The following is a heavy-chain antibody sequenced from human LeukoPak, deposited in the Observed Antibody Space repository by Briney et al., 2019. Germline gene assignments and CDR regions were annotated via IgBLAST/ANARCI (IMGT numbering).Heavy chain of an antibody. CDR2: INPSGST. CDR3: ARGRQEISMILVVMTGVSYYLDV. J-gene: IGHJ6*03. D-gene: IGHD3-22*01. V-gene: IGHV4-34*01. Sequence: SETLSLTCAVYGGSFSGYYWTWIRQSPGKGLEWIGEINPSGSTYYNPSLKSRLTISRDTSKNQFPLRLSSVTAADTAVYYCARGRQEISMILVVMTGVSYYLDVWGKGTTVTVS. CDR1: GGSFSGYY.